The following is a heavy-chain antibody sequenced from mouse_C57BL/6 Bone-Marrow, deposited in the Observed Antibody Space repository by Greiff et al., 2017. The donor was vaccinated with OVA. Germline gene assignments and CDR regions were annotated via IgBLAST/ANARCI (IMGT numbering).Heavy chain of an antibody. V-gene: IGHV1-50*01. D-gene: IGHD1-1*01. CDR2: IDPSASYT. Sequence: QVHVKQPGAELVKPGASVKLSCKASGYTFTSYWMQWVKQRPGQGLEWIGEIDPSASYTNYNQKFKGKATLTVDTSSSTAYMQLSSLTSEDSAVYYWARGYYYGSSYDWYYFDYWGQGTTLTVSS. CDR1: GYTFTSYW. J-gene: IGHJ2*01. CDR3: ARGYYYGSSYDWYYFDY.